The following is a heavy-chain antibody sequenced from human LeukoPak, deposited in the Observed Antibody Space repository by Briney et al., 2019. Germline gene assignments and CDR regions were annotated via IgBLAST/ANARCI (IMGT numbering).Heavy chain of an antibody. Sequence: GGSLRLSCAASGFTFSSYAMSWVRQAPGKGLEWVSAISGSGGSTYHADSVKGRFTISRDNSKNTLYLQMNSLRAEDTAVYYCAKDGKEYYSDSSGFSDYWGQGALVTVSS. D-gene: IGHD3-22*01. CDR3: AKDGKEYYSDSSGFSDY. CDR2: ISGSGGST. J-gene: IGHJ4*02. CDR1: GFTFSSYA. V-gene: IGHV3-23*01.